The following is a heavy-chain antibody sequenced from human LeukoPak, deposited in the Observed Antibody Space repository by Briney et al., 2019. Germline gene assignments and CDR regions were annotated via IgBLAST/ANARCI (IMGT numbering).Heavy chain of an antibody. CDR3: ARDDQGVNYDILTGYYRAASGFDY. Sequence: SETLSLTCAVSGGSISSTNWWIWVRQPPGKGLEWIGQIYHSGSTNYNPSLKSRVTISVDTSKNQFSLKLSSVTAADTAVYYCARDDQGVNYDILTGYYRAASGFDYWGQGTLVTVSS. CDR2: IYHSGST. V-gene: IGHV4-4*02. J-gene: IGHJ4*02. CDR1: GGSISSTNW. D-gene: IGHD3-9*01.